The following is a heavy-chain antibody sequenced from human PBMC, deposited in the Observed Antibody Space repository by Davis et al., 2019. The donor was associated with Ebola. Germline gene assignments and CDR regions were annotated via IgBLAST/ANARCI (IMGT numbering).Heavy chain of an antibody. Sequence: GESLKISCAASGFTFSSYAMSWVRQAPGKGLEWVSVIYSGGSTYYADSVKGRFTISRHNSKNTLYLQMNSLRAEDTAVYYCAKPGIAAAGTGWFDPWGQGTLVTVSS. CDR2: IYSGGST. CDR3: AKPGIAAAGTGWFDP. CDR1: GFTFSSYA. V-gene: IGHV3-23*03. D-gene: IGHD6-13*01. J-gene: IGHJ5*02.